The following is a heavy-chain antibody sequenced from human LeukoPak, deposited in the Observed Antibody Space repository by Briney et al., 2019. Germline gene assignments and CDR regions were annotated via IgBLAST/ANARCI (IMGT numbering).Heavy chain of an antibody. V-gene: IGHV1-2*02. Sequence: ASVKVSCKASGYIFTGYYMHWVRQAPGQGLEWMGWINPNSGGTKYAQQFQGRVTMTRDTSISTAYMELSRLTSDDTAVYYCARGEGDSSSGPLNYWGQGTLVPVSS. CDR3: ARGEGDSSSGPLNY. CDR2: INPNSGGT. CDR1: GYIFTGYY. D-gene: IGHD6-13*01. J-gene: IGHJ4*02.